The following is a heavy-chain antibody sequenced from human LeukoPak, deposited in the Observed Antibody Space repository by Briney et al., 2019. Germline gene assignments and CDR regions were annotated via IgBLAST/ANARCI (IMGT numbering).Heavy chain of an antibody. CDR2: ISSSSSYI. D-gene: IGHD6-19*01. CDR3: ARVSVVAGNDY. V-gene: IGHV3-21*01. CDR1: GFTFSSYS. J-gene: IGHJ4*02. Sequence: GGSLRLSCAASGFTFSSYSMNWVRQAPGKGREWVSSISSSSSYIYYADSVKGRFTISRDNAKNSLYLQMNSLRAEDTAVYYCARVSVVAGNDYWGQGTLVTVSS.